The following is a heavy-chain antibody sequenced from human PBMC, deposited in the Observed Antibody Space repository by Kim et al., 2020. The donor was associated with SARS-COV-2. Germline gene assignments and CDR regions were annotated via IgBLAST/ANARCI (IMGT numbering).Heavy chain of an antibody. CDR1: GGTFSSYA. CDR2: IIPIFGTA. D-gene: IGHD4-17*01. CDR3: ARIEVRTTVTTPFYYYYGMDV. J-gene: IGHJ6*02. Sequence: SVKVSCKASGGTFSSYAISWVRQAPGQGLEWMGGIIPIFGTANYAQKFQGRVTITADESTSTAYMELSSLRSEDTAVYYCARIEVRTTVTTPFYYYYGMDVWGQGTTVTVSS. V-gene: IGHV1-69*13.